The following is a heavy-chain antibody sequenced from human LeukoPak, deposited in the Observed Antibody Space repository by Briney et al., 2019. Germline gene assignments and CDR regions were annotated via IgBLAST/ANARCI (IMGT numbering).Heavy chain of an antibody. CDR3: ASDYGGNSVYFDY. J-gene: IGHJ4*02. D-gene: IGHD4-23*01. Sequence: ASVKVSCKASGYTFTGYYMHWVRQAPGQGLEWMGWINPNSGGTNYAQKFQGRVTMTRDTSISTAYMGLSRLRSDDTAVYYCASDYGGNSVYFDYWGQGTLVTVSS. CDR1: GYTFTGYY. CDR2: INPNSGGT. V-gene: IGHV1-2*02.